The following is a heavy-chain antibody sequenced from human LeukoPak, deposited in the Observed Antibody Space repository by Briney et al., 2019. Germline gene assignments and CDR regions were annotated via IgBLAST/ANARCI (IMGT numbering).Heavy chain of an antibody. Sequence: GESLRLSCAASGFTFSSYAMSWVRPAPGKGVEWGSGISGSGGNTYYADSVKGRFTISRDNSKNTLYLQMNSLRAEDTAVYYCAKSPGYSRRLIDYWGQGSLVSVSS. CDR1: GFTFSSYA. J-gene: IGHJ4*02. CDR2: ISGSGGNT. CDR3: AKSPGYSRRLIDY. D-gene: IGHD6-13*01. V-gene: IGHV3-23*01.